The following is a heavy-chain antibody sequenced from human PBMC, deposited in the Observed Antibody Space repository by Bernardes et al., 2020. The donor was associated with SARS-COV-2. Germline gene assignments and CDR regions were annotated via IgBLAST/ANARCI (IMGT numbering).Heavy chain of an antibody. V-gene: IGHV3-23*01. J-gene: IGHJ6*02. CDR2: VSGSGGST. D-gene: IGHD1-26*01. Sequence: GSLRLSCVASGISFSNYAMSWVRQAPGKGLEWVAGVSGSGGSTYYADSVKGRFTISRDNSQNSLFLQLNSLRVEDAAVYYCTKCVVGYYAVDVWGQGTTVTVSS. CDR3: TKCVVGYYAVDV. CDR1: GISFSNYA.